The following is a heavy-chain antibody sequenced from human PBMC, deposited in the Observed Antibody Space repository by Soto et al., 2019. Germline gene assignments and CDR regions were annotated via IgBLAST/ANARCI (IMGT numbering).Heavy chain of an antibody. Sequence: ASVKVSCKASGYTFTSYGISWVRQAPGQGLEWMGWISAYNGNTNYAQKLQGRVTMTTDTSTSTAYMELRSLRSDDTAVYYCGRVIKVVAATRDYYGMDVWGQGTTVTVSS. CDR1: GYTFTSYG. CDR3: GRVIKVVAATRDYYGMDV. CDR2: ISAYNGNT. J-gene: IGHJ6*02. V-gene: IGHV1-18*01. D-gene: IGHD2-15*01.